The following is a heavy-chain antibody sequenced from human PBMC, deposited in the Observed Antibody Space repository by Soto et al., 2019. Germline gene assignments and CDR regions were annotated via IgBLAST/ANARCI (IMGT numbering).Heavy chain of an antibody. D-gene: IGHD3-3*01. CDR2: ISSSSSTI. CDR3: ARDRVYYDFSYYMDV. CDR1: GFTFSSYS. V-gene: IGHV3-48*01. Sequence: GGSLRLSCAASGFTFSSYSMNWVRQAPGKGLEWVSYISSSSSTIYYADSVKGRFTISRDNAKNSLYLQMNSLRAEDTAVYYCARDRVYYDFSYYMDVWGKGTTVTVS. J-gene: IGHJ6*03.